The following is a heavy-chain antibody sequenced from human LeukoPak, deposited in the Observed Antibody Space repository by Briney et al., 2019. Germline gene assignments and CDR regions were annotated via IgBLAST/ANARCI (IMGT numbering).Heavy chain of an antibody. CDR2: IWYDGSNK. D-gene: IGHD3-22*01. CDR3: ARGYYYDSSGHIDY. V-gene: IGHV3-33*01. CDR1: RFSFSSYG. Sequence: GGSLRLSCAASRFSFSSYGMHWVRQAPGKGLEWVAVIWYDGSNKYYADSVKGRFTISRDNSKNTLYLQMNSLRAEDTAVYYCARGYYYDSSGHIDYWGQGTLVTVSS. J-gene: IGHJ4*02.